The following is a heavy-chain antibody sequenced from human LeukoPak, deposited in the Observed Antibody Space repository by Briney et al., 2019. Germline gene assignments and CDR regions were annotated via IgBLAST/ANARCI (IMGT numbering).Heavy chain of an antibody. CDR1: GFTFSSYG. D-gene: IGHD2-15*01. V-gene: IGHV3-30*18. CDR2: ISADGTRK. J-gene: IGHJ4*02. Sequence: PGGSLRLSCAASGFTFSSYGMNWVRQAPGKGLDWVAIISADGTRKYYGDSVRGRFTISRDNSKKTVFLHMDGLRGEDTAVHFCAKIGDGGSIDYWGQGTQVTVSA. CDR3: AKIGDGGSIDY.